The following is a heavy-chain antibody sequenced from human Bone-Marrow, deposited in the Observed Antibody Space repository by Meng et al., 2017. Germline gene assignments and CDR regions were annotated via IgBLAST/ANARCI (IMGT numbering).Heavy chain of an antibody. V-gene: IGHV1-2*06. CDR2: INPNSGGT. J-gene: IGHJ4*02. CDR1: GYTLSGYY. CDR3: ARPYSRGFDY. Sequence: VQWGESGVEGTEPGATVTVSCSASGYTLSGYYMRWVRQDPGQGLEWMGRINPNSGGTNYAQKFQGRVTMTRDTSISTAYMELSRLRSDDTAVYYCARPYSRGFDYWGQGTLVTVAS. D-gene: IGHD6-13*01.